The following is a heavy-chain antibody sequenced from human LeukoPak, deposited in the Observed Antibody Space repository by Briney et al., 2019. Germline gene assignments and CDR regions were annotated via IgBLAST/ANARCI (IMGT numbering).Heavy chain of an antibody. CDR3: ARIDRYGDYLLGY. Sequence: ASVKVSCTASGYTFTGYYMHWVRQAPGQGLEWMGRINPNSGGTNYAQKFQGRVIMTRDTSISTAYMELSRLRSDDTAVYYCARIDRYGDYLLGYWGQGTLVTVSS. J-gene: IGHJ4*02. CDR1: GYTFTGYY. D-gene: IGHD4-17*01. CDR2: INPNSGGT. V-gene: IGHV1-2*06.